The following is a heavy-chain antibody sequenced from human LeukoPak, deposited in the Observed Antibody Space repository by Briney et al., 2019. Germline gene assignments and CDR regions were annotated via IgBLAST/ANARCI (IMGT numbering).Heavy chain of an antibody. CDR1: GFTFSDYY. D-gene: IGHD3-22*01. J-gene: IGHJ4*02. CDR2: ISSSSSYT. Sequence: GGSLRLFCAASGFTFSDYYMSWIRQAPGKGLEWVSYISSSSSYTNYADSVKGRFTISRDNAKNSLYLQMNSLRAEDTAVYYCARKGNSSGSNYYFDYWGQGTLVTVSS. CDR3: ARKGNSSGSNYYFDY. V-gene: IGHV3-11*06.